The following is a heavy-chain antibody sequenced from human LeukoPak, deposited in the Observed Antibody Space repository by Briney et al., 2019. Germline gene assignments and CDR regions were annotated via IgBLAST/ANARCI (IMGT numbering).Heavy chain of an antibody. CDR3: ARTPPIWGSPRRAFDI. V-gene: IGHV4-59*01. J-gene: IGHJ3*02. Sequence: PSETLSLTCTVSGGSISSYYWSWIRQPPGKGLEWIGYIYYSGSTNYNPSPKSRVTISVDTSKNQFSLKLSSVTAADTAVYYCARTPPIWGSPRRAFDIWGQGTMVTVSS. D-gene: IGHD3-16*01. CDR1: GGSISSYY. CDR2: IYYSGST.